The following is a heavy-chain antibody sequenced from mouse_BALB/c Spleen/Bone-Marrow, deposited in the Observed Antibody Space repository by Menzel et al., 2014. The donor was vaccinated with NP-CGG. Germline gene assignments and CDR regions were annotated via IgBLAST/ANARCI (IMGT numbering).Heavy chain of an antibody. Sequence: QVQLKESGPGLVAPSQSLSITCTVSGFSLTSYGVHWVRQPPGKGLEWLGVIWAGGRTNYNSALMPRLSISKDNSKSXVFLKMNSLQTDDTAMYYCARADYYGSSSYYYAMDYWGQGTSVTVSP. D-gene: IGHD1-1*01. CDR2: IWAGGRT. V-gene: IGHV2-9*02. J-gene: IGHJ4*01. CDR3: ARADYYGSSSYYYAMDY. CDR1: GFSLTSYG.